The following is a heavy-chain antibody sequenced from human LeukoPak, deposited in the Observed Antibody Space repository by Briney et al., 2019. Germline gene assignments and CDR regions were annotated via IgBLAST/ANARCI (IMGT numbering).Heavy chain of an antibody. CDR3: ARLSEVVVVT. V-gene: IGHV4-59*01. CDR2: IYYSGST. CDR1: GGSISSYY. Sequence: SETLSLTCTVSGGSISSYYWSWIRQPPGKGLEWIGYIYYSGSTNYNPSLKSRVTISVDTSKNQFSLKLSSVTAADTAVYYCARLSEVVVVTWGQGILVTVSS. D-gene: IGHD2-15*01. J-gene: IGHJ5*02.